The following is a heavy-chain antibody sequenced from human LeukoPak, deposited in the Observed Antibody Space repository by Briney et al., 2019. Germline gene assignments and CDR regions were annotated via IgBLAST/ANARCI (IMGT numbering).Heavy chain of an antibody. Sequence: GGPLRLSCAASGFTFSDYYMSWIRQAPGKGLEWVSYISSSGSTIYYADSVKGRFTISRDNAKNSLYLQMNSLRAEDAAVYYCARDRVELWLLEGVDYWGQGTLVTVSS. D-gene: IGHD5-18*01. CDR1: GFTFSDYY. CDR3: ARDRVELWLLEGVDY. J-gene: IGHJ4*02. V-gene: IGHV3-11*01. CDR2: ISSSGSTI.